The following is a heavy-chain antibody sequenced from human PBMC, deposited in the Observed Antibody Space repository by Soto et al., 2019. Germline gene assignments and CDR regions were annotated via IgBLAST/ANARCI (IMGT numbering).Heavy chain of an antibody. V-gene: IGHV3-23*01. CDR2: VNAIGRDT. CDR3: AHGGVPAAVPRRAFDF. J-gene: IGHJ4*02. Sequence: EVQLLESGGGLVQPGGSLRLSCAASGFTFSNYAMSWVRQVPGKGLEWVASVNAIGRDTYYADSVKGRFAVSRDNSRNTLYLQMSSLRVDDTAIYYCAHGGVPAAVPRRAFDFWGQGTQVTVSS. CDR1: GFTFSNYA. D-gene: IGHD2-2*01.